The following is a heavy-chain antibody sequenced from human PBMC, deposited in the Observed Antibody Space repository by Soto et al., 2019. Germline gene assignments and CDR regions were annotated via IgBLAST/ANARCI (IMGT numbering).Heavy chain of an antibody. V-gene: IGHV4-30-2*01. Sequence: PSETLSLTCAVSGGSISSGGYSWSWIRQPPGKGLEWIGYIYHSGSTYYNPSLKSRVTISVDRSKNQFSLKLSSVTAVDTAVYYCARAGQGGYCSSTSCYTGPYYYYGMDVWGQGTTVTVSS. CDR2: IYHSGST. CDR1: GGSISSGGYS. D-gene: IGHD2-2*02. CDR3: ARAGQGGYCSSTSCYTGPYYYYGMDV. J-gene: IGHJ6*02.